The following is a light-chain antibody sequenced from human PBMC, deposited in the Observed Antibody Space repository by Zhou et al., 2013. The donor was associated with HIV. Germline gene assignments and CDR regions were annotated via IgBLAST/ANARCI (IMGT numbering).Light chain of an antibody. Sequence: DIQMTQSPSSLSASVGDRVTIACRAGRNISTYLNWYQHKPGKAPKLLIYGASSLHSDVPSRFSGSGSGTEFTLTISSLQPEDIASYYCQQSYSSPCSFGQGTKVEIK. CDR2: GAS. V-gene: IGKV1-39*01. CDR3: QQSYSSPCS. CDR1: RNISTY. J-gene: IGKJ2*04.